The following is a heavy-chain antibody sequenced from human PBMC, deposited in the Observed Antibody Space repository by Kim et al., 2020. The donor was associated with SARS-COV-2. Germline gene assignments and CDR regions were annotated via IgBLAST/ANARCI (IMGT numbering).Heavy chain of an antibody. CDR3: ARIRRETSGYRKLDD. V-gene: IGHV2-70*13. Sequence: SGPTLVNPTQTLTLTCTFSGFSLSTSGMCVTWIRQPPGKALEWLAMIDWDGDRHYSTSLRSRLTISKDISKNQVVLTMTNMDPVDTATFYCARIRRETSGYRKLDDWGRGTLVTVSS. CDR1: GFSLSTSGMC. D-gene: IGHD3-22*01. CDR2: IDWDGDR. J-gene: IGHJ4*02.